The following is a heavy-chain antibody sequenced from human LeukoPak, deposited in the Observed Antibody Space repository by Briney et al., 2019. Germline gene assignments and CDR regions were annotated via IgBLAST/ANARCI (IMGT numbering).Heavy chain of an antibody. CDR2: IKPDGSEK. J-gene: IGHJ4*02. D-gene: IGHD6-6*01. CDR3: ARDWSSYRAVSTDC. CDR1: GFTFSSYW. Sequence: GGSLRLSCVASGFTFSSYWMSWVRQAPGKGLEWVANIKPDGSEKYCVDSVEGRFTISRDNTKNSLYPQMNSLRAEDTAVYYCARDWSSYRAVSTDCWGQGTLVTVSS. V-gene: IGHV3-7*05.